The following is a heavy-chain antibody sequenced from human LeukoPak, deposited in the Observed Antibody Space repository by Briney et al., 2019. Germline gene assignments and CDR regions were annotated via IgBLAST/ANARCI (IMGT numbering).Heavy chain of an antibody. V-gene: IGHV4-61*01. Sequence: SETLSLTCIVSSGSVSSGSFHWSWIRQPPGKGLEWIGCIYNSGSTNYNPSLKSRVTMSLDTSKNQFSLRLSSVTAADTAVYYCAREEYNYGSPTHFDSWGQGTLVTVSS. CDR1: SGSVSSGSFH. CDR3: AREEYNYGSPTHFDS. CDR2: IYNSGST. D-gene: IGHD5-18*01. J-gene: IGHJ4*02.